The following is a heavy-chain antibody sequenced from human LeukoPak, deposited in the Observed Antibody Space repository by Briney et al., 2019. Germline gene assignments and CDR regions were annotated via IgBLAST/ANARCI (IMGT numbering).Heavy chain of an antibody. Sequence: SETLSLTCTVSGGSISSDYWSWIRQPPGKGLEWIAYFYIVGVTNYNPSLKNRVTILSDTSKNQFSLKLTSVTAADTAVYYCARQKREGGFDSWGQGTLVTVSS. CDR1: GGSISSDY. D-gene: IGHD1-26*01. V-gene: IGHV4-59*08. CDR3: ARQKREGGFDS. J-gene: IGHJ5*01. CDR2: FYIVGVT.